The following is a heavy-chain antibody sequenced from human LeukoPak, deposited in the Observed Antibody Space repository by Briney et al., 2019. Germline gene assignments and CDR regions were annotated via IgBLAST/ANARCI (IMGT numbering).Heavy chain of an antibody. Sequence: GGSLRLSCAASGFTFSSYDMHWVRQATGKGLEWVSAIGTAGDTYYPGSVKGRFTISRENAKNSLYLQMNSLRAGDTAVYYCARGGSYYDNNQFDPWGQGTLVTVSS. CDR2: IGTAGDT. D-gene: IGHD1-26*01. J-gene: IGHJ5*02. CDR3: ARGGSYYDNNQFDP. V-gene: IGHV3-13*01. CDR1: GFTFSSYD.